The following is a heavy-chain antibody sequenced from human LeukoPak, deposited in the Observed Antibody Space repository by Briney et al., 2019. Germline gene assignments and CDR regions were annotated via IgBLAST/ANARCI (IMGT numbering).Heavy chain of an antibody. CDR2: INPSGGST. CDR1: GYIFTSYY. J-gene: IGHJ4*02. Sequence: ASVKVSCKASGYIFTSYYMHWVRQAPGQGLEWMGIINPSGGSTSYAQKFQGRVTTTRDTSTSTVYMELSSLRSEDTAVYYCASGILTGKPDYWGQGTLVTVSS. V-gene: IGHV1-46*01. D-gene: IGHD3-9*01. CDR3: ASGILTGKPDY.